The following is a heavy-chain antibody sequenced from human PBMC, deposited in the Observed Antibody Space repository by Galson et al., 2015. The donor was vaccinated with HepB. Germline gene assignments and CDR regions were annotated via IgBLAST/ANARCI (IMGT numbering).Heavy chain of an antibody. D-gene: IGHD6-6*01. CDR2: ISGYNDKA. CDR1: GYRFNSYG. J-gene: IGHJ6*02. V-gene: IGHV1-18*01. CDR3: ARDSTSSDFGRYYYYGMDV. Sequence: SVKVSCKAPGYRFNSYGISWVRQAPGQGLEWMGWISGYNDKADFAQKFQGRVTMTTDTSTSTAFMELRSLKSVDTAVYYCARDSTSSDFGRYYYYGMDVWGQGTTVTVSS.